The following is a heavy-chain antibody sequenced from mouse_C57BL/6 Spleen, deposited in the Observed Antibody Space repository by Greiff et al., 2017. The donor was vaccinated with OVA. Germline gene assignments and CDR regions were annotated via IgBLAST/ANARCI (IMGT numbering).Heavy chain of an antibody. Sequence: VQLQQSGAELVRPGASVTLSCKASGYTFTDYEMHWVKQTPVHGLEWIGAIDPENGGTAYNQKFKGKAILTADKSSSTAYLELSSLTSDDSSVYYCTGYYYGSRGGSLDYWGQGTSVTVSS. CDR3: TGYYYGSRGGSLDY. V-gene: IGHV1-15*01. CDR2: IDPENGGT. D-gene: IGHD1-1*01. J-gene: IGHJ4*01. CDR1: GYTFTDYE.